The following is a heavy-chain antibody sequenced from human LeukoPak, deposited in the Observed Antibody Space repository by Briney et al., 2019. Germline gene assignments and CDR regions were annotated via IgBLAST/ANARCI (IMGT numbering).Heavy chain of an antibody. CDR3: ARLYSSSWYRVDDY. V-gene: IGHV1-24*01. J-gene: IGHJ4*02. CDR1: GYTLTELS. CDR2: FDPEDGET. D-gene: IGHD6-13*01. Sequence: ASVKVSCKVSGYTLTELSMHWVRQAPGKGLEWMGGFDPEDGETIYAQKLQGRVTLTADTSTSTAYMELRSLRSDDTAVYYCARLYSSSWYRVDDYWGQGTLVTVSS.